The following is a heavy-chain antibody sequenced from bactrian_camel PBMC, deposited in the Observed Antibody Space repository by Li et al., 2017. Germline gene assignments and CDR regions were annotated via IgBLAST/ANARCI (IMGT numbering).Heavy chain of an antibody. V-gene: IGHV3S31*01. CDR2: ISQQGSHI. CDR3: TKGSYVTGLDD. CDR1: GFTFSNYA. J-gene: IGHJ4*01. Sequence: VQLVESGGGLVRPGGSLRLSCAASGFTFSNYAMSWVRQAPGRGLEWVSGISQQGSHIQYADFVKGRFIISRDNTKNTLDLPLNSLKTDDTGIYYCTKGSYVTGLDDWGQGTQVTVS. D-gene: IGHD1*01.